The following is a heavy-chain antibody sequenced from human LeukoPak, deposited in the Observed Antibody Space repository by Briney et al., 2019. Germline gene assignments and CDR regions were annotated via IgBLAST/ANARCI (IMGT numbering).Heavy chain of an antibody. Sequence: GGSLRLSCAASGFTFSSSSMNWVPQAPGKGLEWVSSISSSSSYIYYADSVKGRFTISRDNAKNSLYLQMNSLRAEDTAVYYCATSIAALFYFDYWGQGTLVTVSS. CDR1: GFTFSSSS. V-gene: IGHV3-21*01. CDR3: ATSIAALFYFDY. CDR2: ISSSSSYI. D-gene: IGHD6-6*01. J-gene: IGHJ4*02.